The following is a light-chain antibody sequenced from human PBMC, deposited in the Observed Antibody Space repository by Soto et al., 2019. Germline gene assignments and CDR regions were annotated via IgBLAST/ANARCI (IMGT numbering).Light chain of an antibody. CDR1: QSVSSSY. J-gene: IGKJ4*01. CDR2: GAS. Sequence: EIVLTQSPGTLSLSPGERATLSCRASQSVSSSYLAWYQQKPGQAPRLLIYGASSRATGIQDRFSGSGSGTDFTLTIRRLEPEDFAVYYCKQYGSWTGAFGGGTKVDIK. CDR3: KQYGSWTGA. V-gene: IGKV3-20*01.